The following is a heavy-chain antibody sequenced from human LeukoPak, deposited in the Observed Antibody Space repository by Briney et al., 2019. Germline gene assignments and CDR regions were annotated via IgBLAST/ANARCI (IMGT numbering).Heavy chain of an antibody. CDR3: ARGRDVVVPAAGDWFDP. CDR1: GGSFSGYY. CDR2: INHSGST. V-gene: IGHV4-34*01. Sequence: SETLSLTCAVYGGSFSGYYWSWIRQPPGKGLGWIGEINHSGSTNYNPSLKSRVTISVGTSKNQFSLKLSSVTAADTAVYYCARGRDVVVPAAGDWFDPWGQGTLVTVSS. D-gene: IGHD2-2*01. J-gene: IGHJ5*02.